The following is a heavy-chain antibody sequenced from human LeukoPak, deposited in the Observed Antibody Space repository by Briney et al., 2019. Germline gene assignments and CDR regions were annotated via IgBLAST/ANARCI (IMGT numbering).Heavy chain of an antibody. D-gene: IGHD2-15*01. J-gene: IGHJ3*02. V-gene: IGHV3-74*01. CDR2: INSDVSST. CDR3: ARDGYCSGGSYYSSAFDI. Sequence: GGSLRLSCAASGVTFSSYWMHWVRQGPPQGLGWVSRINSDVSSTSYADSVKGRFTTSTDNATNTLYLQMNSLRAGDTAVYYCARDGYCSGGSYYSSAFDIGGEGTMVTVPS. CDR1: GVTFSSYW.